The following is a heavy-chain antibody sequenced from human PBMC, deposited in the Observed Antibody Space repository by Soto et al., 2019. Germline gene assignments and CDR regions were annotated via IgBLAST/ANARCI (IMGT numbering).Heavy chain of an antibody. V-gene: IGHV3-23*01. CDR2: ISYSADKT. CDR1: GFTFSNYV. Sequence: GGSLRLSCAASGFTFSNYVMNWFRQAPGKGLEWVSTISYSADKTFYADSVKGRFTISRDNSRDTLFLQMNSLRADDAAVYYCARRARTATTNWGAFDIWGQGXMVTV. D-gene: IGHD1-7*01. J-gene: IGHJ3*02. CDR3: ARRARTATTNWGAFDI.